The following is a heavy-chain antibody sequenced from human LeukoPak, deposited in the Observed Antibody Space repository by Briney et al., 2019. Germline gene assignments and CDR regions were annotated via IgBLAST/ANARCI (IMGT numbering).Heavy chain of an antibody. CDR2: IYTSGST. J-gene: IGHJ3*02. V-gene: IGHV4-4*07. CDR1: GGSISSYY. CDR3: ARDLADYYYDSSGYYFYAFDI. D-gene: IGHD3-22*01. Sequence: SETLSLTCTVSGGSISSYYWSWIRQPAGKGLEWIGRIYTSGSTNYNPSLKSRVTMSVDKSKNQFSLKLSSVTAADTAVYYCARDLADYYYDSSGYYFYAFDIWGQGTMVTVSS.